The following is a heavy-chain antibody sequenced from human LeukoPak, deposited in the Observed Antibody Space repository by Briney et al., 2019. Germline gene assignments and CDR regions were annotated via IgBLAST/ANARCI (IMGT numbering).Heavy chain of an antibody. V-gene: IGHV1-69*13. D-gene: IGHD5-18*01. J-gene: IGHJ3*02. CDR2: IIPIFGTA. CDR3: ARDQGSAMTDAFDI. CDR1: GYTFTGYY. Sequence: ASVKVSCKASGYTFTGYYMHWVRQAPGQGLEWMGGIIPIFGTANYAQKFQGRVTITADESTSTAYMELSSLRSEDTAVYYCARDQGSAMTDAFDIWGQGTMVTVSS.